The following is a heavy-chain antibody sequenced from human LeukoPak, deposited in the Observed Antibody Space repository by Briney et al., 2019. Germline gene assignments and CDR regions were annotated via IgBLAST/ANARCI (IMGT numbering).Heavy chain of an antibody. CDR2: IYDSGNT. J-gene: IGHJ4*02. V-gene: IGHV4-38-2*02. CDR3: ARFGYYYDSTGYYIDY. Sequence: ASETLSLTCTVSGYSISHGYYWGWIRQPPGKGLEWIGSIYDSGNTYYNPSLKSRVTISVDSSKNQFSLELSSVTAADTAVYYCARFGYYYDSTGYYIDYWGQGTLVTVSS. D-gene: IGHD3-22*01. CDR1: GYSISHGYY.